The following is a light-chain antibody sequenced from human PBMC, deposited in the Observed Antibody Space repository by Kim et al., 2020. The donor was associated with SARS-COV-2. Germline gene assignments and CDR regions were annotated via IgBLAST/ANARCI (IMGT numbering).Light chain of an antibody. CDR1: RSVSIN. V-gene: IGKV3-15*01. J-gene: IGKJ2*01. CDR3: QQYNNWPYT. Sequence: VSPGDRDALPCNASRSVSINCAWYKKKPGQAHRLLIYGASTRATGIPARFSGSGSGTEFTLTISSLQSEDFAVYYCQQYNNWPYTFGQGTKLEI. CDR2: GAS.